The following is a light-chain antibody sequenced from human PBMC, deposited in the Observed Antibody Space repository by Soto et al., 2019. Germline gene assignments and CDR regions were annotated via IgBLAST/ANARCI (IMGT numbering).Light chain of an antibody. V-gene: IGKV1-5*01. J-gene: IGKJ4*01. Sequence: DIQMTQSPSTLSASVGDRVIITCRASHRTSTWLAWYQQKPGKAPKLLIYDASSLESGVPSRFSGSGSGTEFTLTISSLQPEDFATYYCQQYNSYSPQLTFGGGTKVDIK. CDR2: DAS. CDR1: HRTSTW. CDR3: QQYNSYSPQLT.